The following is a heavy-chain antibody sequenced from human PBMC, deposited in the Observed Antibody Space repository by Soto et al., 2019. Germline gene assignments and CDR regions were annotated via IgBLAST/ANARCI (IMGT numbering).Heavy chain of an antibody. CDR3: ARGRHFYGIDY. J-gene: IGHJ4*02. CDR1: GGSFSSYF. D-gene: IGHD3-10*01. CDR2: IDHSGST. V-gene: IGHV4-34*01. Sequence: SETLSLTGAVFGGSFSSYFWSWVRQPPGRGLDWIGEIDHSGSTNYNPSLKSRVNISVDTSKKQFSLKLSSVTAADTAVYYCARGRHFYGIDYWGQGALVTVSS.